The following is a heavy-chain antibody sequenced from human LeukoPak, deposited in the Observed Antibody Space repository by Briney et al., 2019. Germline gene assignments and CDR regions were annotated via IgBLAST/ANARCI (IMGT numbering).Heavy chain of an antibody. CDR3: ARPYSSSWSGDFDY. D-gene: IGHD6-13*01. CDR2: ISSSSSYI. Sequence: PGGSLRLSCAASGFTFSSYSMNWVRQAPGKGLEWVSSISSSSSYIYYADSVEGRFTISRDNAKNSLYLQMNSLRAEDTAVYYCARPYSSSWSGDFDYWGQGTPVTVSS. CDR1: GFTFSSYS. V-gene: IGHV3-21*01. J-gene: IGHJ4*02.